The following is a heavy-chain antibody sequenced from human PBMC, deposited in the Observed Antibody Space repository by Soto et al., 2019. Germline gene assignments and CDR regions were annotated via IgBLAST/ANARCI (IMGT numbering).Heavy chain of an antibody. CDR1: GGSITSGDQY. V-gene: IGHV4-31*03. Sequence: PSETLSLTCTVAGGSITSGDQYCTWIRHRPGEGLEWFGYINHRGSLYYNPSLKSRVSMSVATSKNQFSLNLSSVTAADTAVYYGARELPQRQGRNMDVWGQGTTVTVSS. CDR3: ARELPQRQGRNMDV. CDR2: INHRGSL. J-gene: IGHJ6*02. D-gene: IGHD1-1*01.